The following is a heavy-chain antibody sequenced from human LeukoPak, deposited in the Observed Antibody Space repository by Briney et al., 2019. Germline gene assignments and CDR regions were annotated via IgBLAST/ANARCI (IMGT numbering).Heavy chain of an antibody. Sequence: PGGSLRLSCAASGFTFSSYAMHWVRQAPGKGLEWVAVISYDGSNKYYADPVKGRFTISRDNSKNTLYLQMNSLRAEDTAVYYCARGAMVRGAHLDKGIDYWGQGALVTVSS. CDR2: ISYDGSNK. CDR1: GFTFSSYA. D-gene: IGHD3-10*01. CDR3: ARGAMVRGAHLDKGIDY. J-gene: IGHJ4*02. V-gene: IGHV3-30*01.